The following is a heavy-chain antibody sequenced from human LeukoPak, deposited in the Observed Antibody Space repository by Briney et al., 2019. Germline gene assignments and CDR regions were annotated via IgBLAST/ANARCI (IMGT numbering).Heavy chain of an antibody. CDR1: GFTFSSYS. Sequence: GGSLRLSCAASGFTFSSYSMNWVRQAPGKGLEWASSISSSSSYIYYADSVKGRFTISRDNAKNSLYLQMNSLRAEDTAVYYCARVDTAMVTDYWGQGTLVTVSS. J-gene: IGHJ4*02. CDR3: ARVDTAMVTDY. V-gene: IGHV3-21*01. D-gene: IGHD5-18*01. CDR2: ISSSSSYI.